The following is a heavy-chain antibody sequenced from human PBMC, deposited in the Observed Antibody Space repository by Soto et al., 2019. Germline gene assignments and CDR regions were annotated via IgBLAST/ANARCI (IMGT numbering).Heavy chain of an antibody. Sequence: GGSLRLSCAASGFTFSSYAMSWVRQAPGKGLEWVSGISGSGDSIYYADSVKGRFTISRDNSKNTLYLQMNSLGAEDTAVYYCAKTVTGTKYWGQGTLVTVSS. J-gene: IGHJ4*02. V-gene: IGHV3-23*01. CDR1: GFTFSSYA. CDR3: AKTVTGTKY. CDR2: ISGSGDSI. D-gene: IGHD6-19*01.